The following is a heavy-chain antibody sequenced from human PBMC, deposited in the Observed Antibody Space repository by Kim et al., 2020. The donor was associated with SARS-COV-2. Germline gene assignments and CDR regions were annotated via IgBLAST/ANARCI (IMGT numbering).Heavy chain of an antibody. J-gene: IGHJ6*03. D-gene: IGHD3-3*01. CDR2: IIPILDIT. CDR3: AEGDYDFYNNDYYYMDV. V-gene: IGHV1-69*04. CDR1: GGTFNSYA. Sequence: SVKVSCKPSGGTFNSYAINWVRQAPGQGLEWIGKIIPILDITDYAQKFQGRVTFIADKSTSTAYMEMTSLRSQDTAVYYCAEGDYDFYNNDYYYMDVWGKGTTVTVSS.